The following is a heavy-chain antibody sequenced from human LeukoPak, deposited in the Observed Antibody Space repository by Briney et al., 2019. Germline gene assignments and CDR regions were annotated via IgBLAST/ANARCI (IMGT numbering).Heavy chain of an antibody. J-gene: IGHJ6*03. V-gene: IGHV1-8*03. CDR2: INPSGGST. Sequence: ASVKVSCKASGGTFSSYAISWVRQAPGQGLEWMGIINPSGGSTSYAQKFQGRVTITRNTSISTAYMELSSLRSEDTAVYYCARGGRNNPVRYYMDVWGKGTTVTVSS. D-gene: IGHD4-17*01. CDR3: ARGGRNNPVRYYMDV. CDR1: GGTFSSYA.